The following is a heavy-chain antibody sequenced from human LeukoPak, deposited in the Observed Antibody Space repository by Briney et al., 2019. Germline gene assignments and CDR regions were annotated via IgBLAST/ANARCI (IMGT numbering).Heavy chain of an antibody. CDR1: GGSISSSSYY. D-gene: IGHD2-2*01. V-gene: IGHV4-39*07. J-gene: IGHJ5*02. CDR3: ARAYCSSTSCYGP. CDR2: IYYSGST. Sequence: SETLSLTCTVSGGSISSSSYYWGWIRQPPGKGLEWIGSIYYSGSTYYNPSLKSRVTISVDTSKNQFSLKLSSVTAADTAVYYCARAYCSSTSCYGPWGQGTLVTVSS.